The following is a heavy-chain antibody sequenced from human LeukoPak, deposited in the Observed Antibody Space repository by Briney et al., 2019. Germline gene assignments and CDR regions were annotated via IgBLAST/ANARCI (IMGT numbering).Heavy chain of an antibody. V-gene: IGHV5-51*01. CDR1: RYSFTNYW. D-gene: IGHD5-24*01. Sequence: ESLKISCKSSRYSFTNYWIGWVRQMPGKGLEWMGITYPGDSDTRYSPSFRGQVTFSADKSITTAYLQLSSLKASDTAMYYCARLAGDGHNYFDSWGQGTLVTVSS. J-gene: IGHJ4*02. CDR2: TYPGDSDT. CDR3: ARLAGDGHNYFDS.